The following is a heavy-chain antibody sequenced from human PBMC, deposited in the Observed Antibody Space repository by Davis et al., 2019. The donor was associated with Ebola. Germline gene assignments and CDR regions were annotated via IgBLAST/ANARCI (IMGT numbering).Heavy chain of an antibody. CDR1: GGSFSGYY. Sequence: SETLSLTCAVYGGSFSGYYWSWIRQPPGKGLEWIGEINHSGSTNYNPSLKSRVTISVDTSKNQFSLKLSSVTAADTAVYYCARDLLSVYYYDTSHAFDIWGQGTMVTVSS. J-gene: IGHJ3*02. V-gene: IGHV4-34*01. CDR2: INHSGST. D-gene: IGHD3-22*01. CDR3: ARDLLSVYYYDTSHAFDI.